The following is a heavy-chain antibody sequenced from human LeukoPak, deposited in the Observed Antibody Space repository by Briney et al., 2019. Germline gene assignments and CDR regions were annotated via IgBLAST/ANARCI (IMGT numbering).Heavy chain of an antibody. D-gene: IGHD1-26*01. CDR1: GFSLSTGGMR. CDR2: IDWDDDK. CDR3: VRLLSDGGSYHFDY. V-gene: IGHV2-70*04. Sequence: SGPTLVNPTQTLTLTCTFSGFSLSTGGMRVNWIRQPPGKALEWLARIDWDDDKFYSTSLRTRLTISKDTSKNQVVLTMTDMDPVDTATYYCVRLLSDGGSYHFDYWGQGTLVTVSS. J-gene: IGHJ4*02.